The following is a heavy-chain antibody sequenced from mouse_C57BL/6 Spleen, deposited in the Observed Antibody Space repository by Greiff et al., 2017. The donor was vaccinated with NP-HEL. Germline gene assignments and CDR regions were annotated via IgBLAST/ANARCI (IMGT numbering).Heavy chain of an antibody. D-gene: IGHD2-4*01. J-gene: IGHJ3*01. Sequence: ESGPGLVKPSQSLSLTCSVTGYSITSGYYWNWIRQFPGNKLEWMGYISYDGSNNYNPSLKNRISITRDTSKNQFFLKLNSVTTEDTATYYCARDLYYDYDGFAYWGQGTLVTVSA. CDR3: ARDLYYDYDGFAY. CDR1: GYSITSGYY. CDR2: ISYDGSN. V-gene: IGHV3-6*01.